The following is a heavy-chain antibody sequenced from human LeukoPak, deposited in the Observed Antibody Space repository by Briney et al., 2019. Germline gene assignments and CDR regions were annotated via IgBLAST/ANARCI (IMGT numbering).Heavy chain of an antibody. CDR1: GFTFSDYY. CDR3: ARGFRGVTGYYFGAFDI. Sequence: GETLRLSCAASGFTFSDYYMSWIRQAPGKGLEWVSYISSSGSTIHYADSVKGRFTISRDNAKNSLYLQMNSLRAEDTAVYYCARGFRGVTGYYFGAFDIWGQGTMVTVSS. V-gene: IGHV3-11*01. J-gene: IGHJ3*02. D-gene: IGHD3-9*01. CDR2: ISSSGSTI.